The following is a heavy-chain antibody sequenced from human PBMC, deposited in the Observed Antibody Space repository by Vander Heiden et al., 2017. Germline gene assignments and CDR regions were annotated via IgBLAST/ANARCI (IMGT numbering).Heavy chain of an antibody. D-gene: IGHD6-13*01. CDR1: GGSFSGYY. CDR2: INHSGST. V-gene: IGHV4-34*01. J-gene: IGHJ4*02. CDR3: GRGRAAAGLGYYFDY. Sequence: QWGAGLLKPSETLSLTCAVYGGSFSGYYWSWIRQPPGKGLEWIGEINHSGSTNYNPSLKCRVTISVDTSKNQFSLKLSSVTAADTAVYYCGRGRAAAGLGYYFDYWGQGTLVTVSS.